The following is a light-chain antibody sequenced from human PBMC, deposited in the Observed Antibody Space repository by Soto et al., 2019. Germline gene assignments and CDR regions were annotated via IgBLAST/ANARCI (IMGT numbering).Light chain of an antibody. Sequence: DLQMTQSPSSLSASVGDTVTITCRASQSISRYLNWYQQKPGKAPNLLIYGATSLQSGVPSRFSGSGSATDFTLTISSLQPEDFATYFCQQSYNFLFTFGPGTKVDIK. CDR1: QSISRY. CDR3: QQSYNFLFT. V-gene: IGKV1-39*01. J-gene: IGKJ3*01. CDR2: GAT.